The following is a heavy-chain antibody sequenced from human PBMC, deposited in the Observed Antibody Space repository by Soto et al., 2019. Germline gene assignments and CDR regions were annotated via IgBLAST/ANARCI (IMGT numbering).Heavy chain of an antibody. Sequence: QVQLVQSGAEVKKPGSSVKVSCKASGGTFSSYAISWVRQAPGQGLEWMGWIIPIFGTANYAQKFQGRVTITPDESTSTAYIERSSLRSEDTAGYYCARARRYCSGGSCYSAVYYYYYYGMDVWGQGTTVTVSS. V-gene: IGHV1-69*01. CDR1: GGTFSSYA. D-gene: IGHD2-15*01. CDR2: IIPIFGTA. J-gene: IGHJ6*02. CDR3: ARARRYCSGGSCYSAVYYYYYYGMDV.